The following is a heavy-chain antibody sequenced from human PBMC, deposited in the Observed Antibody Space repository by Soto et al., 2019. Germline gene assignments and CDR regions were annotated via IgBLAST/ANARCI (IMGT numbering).Heavy chain of an antibody. Sequence: GGTLRLSCAASGFTFSSYWMSWVRQAPGKGLEWVANIKQDGSEKYYVDSVKGRFTISRDNAKNSLYLQMNSLRAEDTAVYYCARDPERYYDFWRGWYDVWGQGTTVTVSS. J-gene: IGHJ6*02. CDR3: ARDPERYYDFWRGWYDV. CDR2: IKQDGSEK. D-gene: IGHD3-3*01. V-gene: IGHV3-7*05. CDR1: GFTFSSYW.